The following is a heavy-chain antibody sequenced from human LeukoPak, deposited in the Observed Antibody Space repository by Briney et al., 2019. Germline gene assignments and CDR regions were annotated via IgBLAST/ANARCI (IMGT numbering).Heavy chain of an antibody. Sequence: RSLRLSCAASGFTFSDYAIHWVRQAPGKGLGWVSVISNVGGSKHYADSVKGRFTISRDNSKNTLYLQMNSLRAEGTAVYYCAKQYSSGWPDFDYWGQGTLVTVSS. CDR1: GFTFSDYA. D-gene: IGHD6-19*01. CDR2: ISNVGGSK. J-gene: IGHJ4*02. V-gene: IGHV3-30-3*01. CDR3: AKQYSSGWPDFDY.